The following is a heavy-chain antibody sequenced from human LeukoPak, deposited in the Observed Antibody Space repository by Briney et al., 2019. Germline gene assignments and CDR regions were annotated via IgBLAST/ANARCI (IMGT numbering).Heavy chain of an antibody. CDR1: GFTFTSYS. J-gene: IGHJ4*02. V-gene: IGHV3-23*01. Sequence: QPGGSLRLSCAASGFTFTSYSMNWVRQAPGKGLEWVSTISGGGGSTYYADSVKGRFTISRDNAKNTLLLQMNSLRAEDTAVYYCVRDGVGAPPFDYWGQGVLVTVSS. CDR3: VRDGVGAPPFDY. CDR2: ISGGGGST. D-gene: IGHD1-26*01.